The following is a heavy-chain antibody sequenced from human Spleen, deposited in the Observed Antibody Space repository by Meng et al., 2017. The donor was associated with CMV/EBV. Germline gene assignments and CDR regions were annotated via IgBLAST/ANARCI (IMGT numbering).Heavy chain of an antibody. D-gene: IGHD2-2*01. CDR3: ALKGYCSSTTCYGGY. CDR2: IYSGGYNT. Sequence: SGFTFSTYAMSWVRQAPGKGLEWLSVIYSGGYNTYYADSVKGRFTISRDDSKNTLYLQMNSLRAEDTATYYCALKGYCSSTTCYGGYWGQGTLVTVSS. J-gene: IGHJ4*02. CDR1: GFTFSTYA. V-gene: IGHV3-23*03.